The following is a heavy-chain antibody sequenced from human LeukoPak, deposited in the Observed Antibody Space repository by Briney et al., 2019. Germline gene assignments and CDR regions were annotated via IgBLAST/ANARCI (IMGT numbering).Heavy chain of an antibody. J-gene: IGHJ5*02. CDR3: ARDWEELLMWFGP. V-gene: IGHV1-2*02. Sequence: GASVKVSCKASGYTFTGYYMHWVRQAPGQGLEWMGWINPNSGGTNYAQKFQGRVTMTRDTSISTAYMELSRLRSDDTAVYYCARDWEELLMWFGPRGQGTLVTVSS. D-gene: IGHD3-10*01. CDR2: INPNSGGT. CDR1: GYTFTGYY.